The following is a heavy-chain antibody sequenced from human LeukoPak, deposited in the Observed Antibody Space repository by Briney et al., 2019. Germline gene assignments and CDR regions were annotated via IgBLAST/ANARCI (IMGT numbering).Heavy chain of an antibody. V-gene: IGHV4-59*08. CDR1: GGSMTGYY. CDR2: VHSSGGT. D-gene: IGHD2/OR15-2a*01. CDR3: ARHPPSMGFDP. Sequence: SETLSLTCTVSGGSMTGYYWAWIRQPPGKRLEWIGYVHSSGGTKYSPSLKSRVTVSIDMSKNQFSLKLSSVTAADTAVYYCARHPPSMGFDPWGQGTLVTVSS. J-gene: IGHJ5*02.